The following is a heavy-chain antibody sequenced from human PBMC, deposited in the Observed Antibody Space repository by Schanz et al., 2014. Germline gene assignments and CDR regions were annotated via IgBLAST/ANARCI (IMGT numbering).Heavy chain of an antibody. CDR2: MNPKTGNT. J-gene: IGHJ6*03. V-gene: IGHV1-8*01. CDR1: GFNFNNYD. Sequence: QVQLVQSGAEVKKPGASVKVSCTASGFNFNNYDINWVRQATGQGLEWMGWMNPKTGNTDHAQKFQGRGAMAWDAATGTAYLDRSRVRCGDTGVYYCARALKGKVAIFGVIAAQNYYYMDVWGKGTTVTVSS. CDR3: ARALKGKVAIFGVIAAQNYYYMDV. D-gene: IGHD3-3*01.